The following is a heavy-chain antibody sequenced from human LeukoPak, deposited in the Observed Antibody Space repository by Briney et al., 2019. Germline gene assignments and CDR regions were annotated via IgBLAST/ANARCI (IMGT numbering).Heavy chain of an antibody. J-gene: IGHJ4*02. CDR2: INHSGST. CDR1: GGSFSGYH. CDR3: ARGNNDYFDS. Sequence: PSETLSLTCAVYGGSFSGYHWSWIRQPPGKGLEWIGEINHSGSTNYNPSLKSRVTISVDTSKNQFSLKLSSVTAADTAVYFCARGNNDYFDSWGQGTLVTVFS. D-gene: IGHD1/OR15-1a*01. V-gene: IGHV4-34*01.